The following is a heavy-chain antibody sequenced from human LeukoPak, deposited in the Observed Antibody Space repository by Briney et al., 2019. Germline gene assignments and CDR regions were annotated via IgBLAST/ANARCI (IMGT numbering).Heavy chain of an antibody. D-gene: IGHD2-21*01. CDR1: GYTFTSYY. CDR2: INPSGGST. Sequence: GASVKVSCKASGYTFTSYYMHWVRQAPRQGLEWMGIINPSGGSTSYAQKFQGRVTMTRDMSTSTVYMELSSLRSEDTAVYYCARKAKTGGAFDYWGQGTLVTVSS. CDR3: ARKAKTGGAFDY. J-gene: IGHJ4*02. V-gene: IGHV1-46*01.